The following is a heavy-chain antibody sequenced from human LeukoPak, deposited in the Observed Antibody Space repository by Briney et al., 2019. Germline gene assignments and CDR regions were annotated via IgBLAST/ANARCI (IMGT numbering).Heavy chain of an antibody. CDR2: ISGSGGST. D-gene: IGHD4-17*01. Sequence: GGSLRLSCAASGFTFSRYGMSWVRQAPGKGLEWVSAISGSGGSTYYADSVKGRFTISRDNSKNTLYLQMNSLRAEDTAVYYCAKSLDYGDYVAGDYWGQGTLVTVSS. V-gene: IGHV3-23*01. CDR3: AKSLDYGDYVAGDY. CDR1: GFTFSRYG. J-gene: IGHJ4*02.